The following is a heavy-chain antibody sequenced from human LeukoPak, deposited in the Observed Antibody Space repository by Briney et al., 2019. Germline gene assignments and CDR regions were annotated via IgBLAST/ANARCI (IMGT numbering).Heavy chain of an antibody. CDR1: GYTFTSYY. CDR2: INPSGGST. Sequence: GASVKVSCKASGYTFTSYYMHWVRQAPGQGLEWMGIINPSGGSTSYAQKFQGRVTMTRDTSTSTVYMELSSLRSEDTAVYYCARDQRVLWFGEGYMDVWGKGTTVTISS. D-gene: IGHD3-10*01. CDR3: ARDQRVLWFGEGYMDV. V-gene: IGHV1-46*01. J-gene: IGHJ6*03.